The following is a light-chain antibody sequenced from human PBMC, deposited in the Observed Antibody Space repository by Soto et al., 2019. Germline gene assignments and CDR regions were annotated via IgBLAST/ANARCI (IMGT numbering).Light chain of an antibody. Sequence: DIQMTQSPSSVSASVEDRVTLTCRASQSINHWLAWYQQKPGKAPNVLISTVSNLQSGVPSRFRGSGSKTDFTLTITSLQPEESAIYYCQQGNTFPLTFGGGTKLEI. J-gene: IGKJ4*01. CDR2: TVS. CDR1: QSINHW. V-gene: IGKV1-12*01. CDR3: QQGNTFPLT.